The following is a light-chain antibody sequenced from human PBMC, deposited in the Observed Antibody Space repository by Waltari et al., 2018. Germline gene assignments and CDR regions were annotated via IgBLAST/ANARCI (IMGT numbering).Light chain of an antibody. CDR3: QAWDSSTAV. CDR1: KLGDKY. CDR2: QDN. J-gene: IGLJ2*01. V-gene: IGLV3-1*01. Sequence: SYELTQPPSVSVSPGQPASITCSGDKLGDKYACWYPQKPGPSPVLVIYQDNKRPSGIPERFSGSNSGNTATLTISGTQAMDEADYFCQAWDSSTAVFGGGTKLTVL.